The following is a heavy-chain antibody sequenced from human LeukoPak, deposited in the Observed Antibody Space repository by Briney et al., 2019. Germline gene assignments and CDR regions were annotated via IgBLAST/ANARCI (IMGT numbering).Heavy chain of an antibody. CDR2: IYYSGST. D-gene: IGHD4-17*01. CDR3: ARDRGGYFDL. Sequence: SETPSLTCTVSGGSISSDYWSWIRQPPGKGLEWIGYIYYSGSTNYNPSLKSRVTISVDTSKNQFSLKLSSVTAADTAMFYCARDRGGYFDLWGRGTLVTVSS. CDR1: GGSISSDY. J-gene: IGHJ2*01. V-gene: IGHV4-59*01.